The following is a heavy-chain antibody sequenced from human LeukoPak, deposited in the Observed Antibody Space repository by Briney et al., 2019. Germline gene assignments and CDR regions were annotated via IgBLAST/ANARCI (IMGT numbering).Heavy chain of an antibody. Sequence: GESLQISCEGPGYPFTNYWIVWVRQMPGKGLKWMGSIYPGGSDTRYSPSFQGQVTISADKSISTAYLQWSSLKASDTAMYYCAKSYGYQGGYYYYGMDVWGQGTTVTVSS. CDR3: AKSYGYQGGYYYYGMDV. J-gene: IGHJ6*02. D-gene: IGHD5-18*01. CDR2: IYPGGSDT. CDR1: GYPFTNYW. V-gene: IGHV5-51*01.